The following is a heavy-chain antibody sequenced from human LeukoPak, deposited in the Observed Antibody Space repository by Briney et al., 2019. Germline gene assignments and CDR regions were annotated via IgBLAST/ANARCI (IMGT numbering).Heavy chain of an antibody. J-gene: IGHJ4*02. CDR2: IKQDGSEK. CDR1: GFSFSGYG. V-gene: IGHV3-7*04. CDR3: ARLRYAPDV. Sequence: GGSLRLSCAASGFSFSGYGMSWVRQAPGKGLEWVAHIKQDGSEKYYVDSVKGRFTISRDNAKNSLYLQLNSLRLEDTAVYYCARLRYAPDVWGQGTLVTVSS. D-gene: IGHD2-2*01.